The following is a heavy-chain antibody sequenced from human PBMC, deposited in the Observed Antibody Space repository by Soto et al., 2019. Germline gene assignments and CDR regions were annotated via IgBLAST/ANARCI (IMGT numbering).Heavy chain of an antibody. J-gene: IGHJ3*02. V-gene: IGHV1-2*02. D-gene: IGHD3-3*01. CDR1: GYPVTAYY. CDR3: ARGGGVGVAGSAAFDM. Sequence: QLHLVQSGAVVKKPGASVTVSCSASGYPVTAYYMHWVRQAPGRGLEWMGGINPATGAAKYTQTFQGRVTQTRYTSTSRVFMELSGLTSEDTAVFYCARGGGVGVAGSAAFDMWGQGTLVTVSS. CDR2: INPATGAA.